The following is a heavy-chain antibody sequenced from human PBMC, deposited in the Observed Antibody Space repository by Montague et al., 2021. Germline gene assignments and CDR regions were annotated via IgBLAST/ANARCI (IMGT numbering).Heavy chain of an antibody. CDR1: GFIFNNYV. V-gene: IGHV3-9*01. D-gene: IGHD3-3*01. J-gene: IGHJ4*02. CDR3: VKDTRDYYPDF. Sequence: SLRLSCAASGFIFNNYVMNWVRQAPGKGLEWVSGINGNSINIDYADSVKGRFTTSRDNAKNSLYLQMNSLRAEDTAFYYCVKDTRDYYPDFWGQGILVTASS. CDR2: INGNSINI.